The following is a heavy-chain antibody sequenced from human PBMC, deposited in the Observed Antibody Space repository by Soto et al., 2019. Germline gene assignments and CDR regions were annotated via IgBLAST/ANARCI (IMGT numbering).Heavy chain of an antibody. D-gene: IGHD3-9*01. CDR3: VRGPGAYVYFGFDV. V-gene: IGHV3-74*01. CDR1: GFNFNTDS. Sequence: PGGSLRLSCVASGFNFNTDSMHWVRQAPGEGLLCISRINTDGTSTNYADSVRGRFTFSRDNAKNTLYLQMNSLRADDTAVYYCVRGPGAYVYFGFDVWGQGTMVTV. CDR2: INTDGTST. J-gene: IGHJ3*01.